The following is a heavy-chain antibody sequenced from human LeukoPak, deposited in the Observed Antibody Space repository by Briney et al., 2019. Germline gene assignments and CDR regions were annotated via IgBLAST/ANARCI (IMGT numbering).Heavy chain of an antibody. J-gene: IGHJ4*02. V-gene: IGHV4-39*07. D-gene: IGHD6-13*01. Sequence: SETLSLTCTVSGGSISSSSYYWGWIRQPPGKGLEWIGSIYYSGSTNYNPSLKSRVTISVDTSKNQFSLKLSSVTAADTAVYYCARVAEPVDYWGQGTLVTVSS. CDR2: IYYSGST. CDR3: ARVAEPVDY. CDR1: GGSISSSSYY.